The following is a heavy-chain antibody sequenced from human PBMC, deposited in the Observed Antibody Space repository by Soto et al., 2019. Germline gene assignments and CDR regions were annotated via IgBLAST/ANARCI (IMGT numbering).Heavy chain of an antibody. CDR3: ARHVTDYDSIGYNHGSAFDI. J-gene: IGHJ3*02. CDR2: IIPIFGTA. D-gene: IGHD3-22*01. Sequence: QVQLVQSGAEVKKPGSSVKVSCKASGGTFSRYAIIWVRQAPGQGLEWMGGIIPIFGTANEAQKFQGRVTITADESRSTAYMELSRLRSEDTAVDYGARHVTDYDSIGYNHGSAFDIWGQGTMVTVSS. CDR1: GGTFSRYA. V-gene: IGHV1-69*12.